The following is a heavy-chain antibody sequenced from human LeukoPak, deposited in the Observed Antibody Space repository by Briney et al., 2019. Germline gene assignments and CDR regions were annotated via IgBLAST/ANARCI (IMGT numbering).Heavy chain of an antibody. CDR3: ARAPDLDIVVVYDAFDL. CDR2: IYPGDSDT. V-gene: IGHV5-51*01. Sequence: GGSLKISCMGTGYSFTSYWIGWVRQMPGKGLEWMGIIYPGDSDTRYSPSFQGQRNISADKSISTAYLQWSSLKASDTAMYYCARAPDLDIVVVYDAFDLWGQGTMVTVSP. J-gene: IGHJ3*01. D-gene: IGHD2-2*01. CDR1: GYSFTSYW.